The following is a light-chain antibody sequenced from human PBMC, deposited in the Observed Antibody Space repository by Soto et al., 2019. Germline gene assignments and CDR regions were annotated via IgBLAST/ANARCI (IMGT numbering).Light chain of an antibody. CDR2: GAS. CDR1: QSVSPN. CDR3: QQVNNWWR. J-gene: IGKJ4*02. V-gene: IGKV3D-15*01. Sequence: SLSPGLLSTSSWERATIFCRASQSVSPNLAWYQQKPGQAPRLLIYGASTRATGIPARFSGSGSGTEFTLTINSLQSEDLAFYYCQQVNNWWRFGGGTKVDIK.